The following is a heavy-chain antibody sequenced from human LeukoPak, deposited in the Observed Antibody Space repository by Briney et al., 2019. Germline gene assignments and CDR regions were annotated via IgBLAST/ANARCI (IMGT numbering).Heavy chain of an antibody. Sequence: GRSLRLSCAASGFTFRSFAMHWARQAPGKGLEWVGIISHDGSDKYYADSVKGRFTISRDNSKNTLHLQMNSLGVEDTAVYYCVQRGGLDYWGQGTPVTVSS. V-gene: IGHV3-30*04. CDR2: ISHDGSDK. D-gene: IGHD3-16*01. CDR1: GFTFRSFA. CDR3: VQRGGLDY. J-gene: IGHJ4*02.